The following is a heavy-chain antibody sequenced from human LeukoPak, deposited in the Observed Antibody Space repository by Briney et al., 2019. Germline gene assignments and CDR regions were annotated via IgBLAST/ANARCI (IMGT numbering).Heavy chain of an antibody. D-gene: IGHD1-14*01. J-gene: IGHJ6*03. CDR2: VFHSGNT. V-gene: IGHV4-39*01. CDR3: ARQIVGTTWNYYYSYIDA. CDR1: GGSISSSLYH. Sequence: SETLSLTCSVSGGSISSSLYHWGWLRQPPGKGLEWIGNVFHSGNTYSSPSLQSRVAFSVDTSKNQFSLKLTSVTATDTAVYYCARQIVGTTWNYYYSYIDAWGKGTSVSVSS.